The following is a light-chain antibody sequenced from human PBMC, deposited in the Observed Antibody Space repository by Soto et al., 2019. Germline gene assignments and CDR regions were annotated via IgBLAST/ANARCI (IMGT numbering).Light chain of an antibody. CDR1: QFISSY. V-gene: IGKV1-8*01. CDR2: AAS. Sequence: IRMTQSPSSFSASTVDRFTITFLASQFISSYLAWYQQKPGKAPKLLIYAASTLQIGVPSSISGSGSGTDFTLTISCLQSEDFATYYCQQYYSFPCTFGQGTRLEIK. CDR3: QQYYSFPCT. J-gene: IGKJ5*01.